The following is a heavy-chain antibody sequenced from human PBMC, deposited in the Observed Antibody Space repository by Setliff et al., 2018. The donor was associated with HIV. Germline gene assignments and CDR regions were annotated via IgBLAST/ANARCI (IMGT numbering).Heavy chain of an antibody. D-gene: IGHD3-9*01. CDR1: GYTFTSYG. CDR3: ARDHYDILTGYYRDYYYMDV. V-gene: IGHV1-18*01. CDR2: ISAYSGNT. J-gene: IGHJ6*03. Sequence: ASVMVSCKASGYTFTSYGISWVRQAPGQGLEWMGWISAYSGNTNYAQKSQGRVTMTTDTSTSTAYMELRSLRSDDTAVYYCARDHYDILTGYYRDYYYMDVWGKGTTVTVSS.